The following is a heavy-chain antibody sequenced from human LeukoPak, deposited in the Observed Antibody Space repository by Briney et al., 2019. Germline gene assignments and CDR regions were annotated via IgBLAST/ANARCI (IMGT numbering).Heavy chain of an antibody. Sequence: GASVTVSCKASGYPSTSYGLSWVRQVPGQGLEWMGWINPNSGGTNYAQKFQGRVTMTRDTSISTAYMELSRLRSDDTAVYYCARFFDSSGYWDYWGQGTLVTVSS. D-gene: IGHD3-22*01. CDR3: ARFFDSSGYWDY. J-gene: IGHJ4*02. V-gene: IGHV1-2*02. CDR1: GYPSTSYG. CDR2: INPNSGGT.